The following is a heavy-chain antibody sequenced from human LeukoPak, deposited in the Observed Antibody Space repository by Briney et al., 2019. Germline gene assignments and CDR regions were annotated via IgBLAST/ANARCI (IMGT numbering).Heavy chain of an antibody. CDR2: IYCSGST. Sequence: PSETLSLTCTVSGGSISSYYWSWIRQPPGKGLEWIGYIYCSGSTNYNPSLKSRVTISVDTSKNQFSLKLSSVTAADTAVYYCARVSGSYDFDYWGQGTLVTVSS. CDR1: GGSISSYY. D-gene: IGHD1-26*01. CDR3: ARVSGSYDFDY. J-gene: IGHJ4*02. V-gene: IGHV4-59*08.